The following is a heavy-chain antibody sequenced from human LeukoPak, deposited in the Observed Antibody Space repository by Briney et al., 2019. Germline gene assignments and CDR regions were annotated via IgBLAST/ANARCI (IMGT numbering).Heavy chain of an antibody. J-gene: IGHJ6*02. D-gene: IGHD6-13*01. V-gene: IGHV3-73*01. Sequence: GGSLKLSCAASGFTFSGSAMHWVRQASGKGLEWVGRIRSKANTYATAYAASVKGRFTISRDDSKNTAYLQLNSLKTENTAVYYCTTAVGTDFYDYGLDAWGQGTTVTVSS. CDR1: GFTFSGSA. CDR2: IRSKANTYAT. CDR3: TTAVGTDFYDYGLDA.